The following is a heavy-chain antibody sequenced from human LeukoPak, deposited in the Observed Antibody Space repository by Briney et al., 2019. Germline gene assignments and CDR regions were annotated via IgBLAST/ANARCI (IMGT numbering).Heavy chain of an antibody. D-gene: IGHD3-22*01. CDR1: GFTFSSYW. CDR2: INSDGSST. CDR3: AREGVYSYDSSGYFY. V-gene: IGHV3-74*01. Sequence: GGSLRLSCAASGFTFSSYWMHWVRQALGKGLVWVSRINSDGSSTSYADSVKGRFTISRDNAKNTLYLQMNSLRAEDTAVYYCAREGVYSYDSSGYFYWGQGTLVTVSS. J-gene: IGHJ4*02.